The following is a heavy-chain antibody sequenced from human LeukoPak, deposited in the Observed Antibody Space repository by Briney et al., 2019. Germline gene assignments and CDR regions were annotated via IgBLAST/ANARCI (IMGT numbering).Heavy chain of an antibody. CDR2: SYSGGTT. J-gene: IGHJ3*01. V-gene: IGHV3-53*01. D-gene: IGHD6-19*01. Sequence: GWSLRLSCAVSGFTISNTEMSWVRQVPGKGPEWVLVSYSGGTTYYADSVKGRFTISRDISKNTVDLQMNSLRVEDTAVYHCRGWLGSFDVWGQGTMVTVSS. CDR3: RGWLGSFDV. CDR1: GFTISNTE.